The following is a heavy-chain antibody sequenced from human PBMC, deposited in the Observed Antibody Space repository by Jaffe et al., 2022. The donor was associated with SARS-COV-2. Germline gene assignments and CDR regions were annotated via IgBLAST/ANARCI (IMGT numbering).Heavy chain of an antibody. D-gene: IGHD3-16*01. CDR3: ARNILRDNNFYYVMDV. CDR1: GYTFTTYY. CDR2: IDPSGGTT. V-gene: IGHV1-46*01. J-gene: IGHJ6*02. Sequence: LVQSGAEVKKPGASVKVSCKASGYTFTTYYMHWARQAPGKGLEWMGIIDPSGGTTTYAQKFRDRFSMSRDTSTSTIYMELSSLRSEDTAVYYCARNILRDNNFYYVMDVWGQGTTVSVSS.